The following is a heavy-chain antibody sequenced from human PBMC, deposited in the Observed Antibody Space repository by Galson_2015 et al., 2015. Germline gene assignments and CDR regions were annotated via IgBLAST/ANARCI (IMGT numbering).Heavy chain of an antibody. Sequence: IYYSGSTYYNPSLKSRVTISVDTSKNQFSLKLSSVGAADTAMYYCARNGGTAAGTFDYWGQGALVTVSS. V-gene: IGHV4-31*02. D-gene: IGHD6-13*01. CDR3: ARNGGTAAGTFDY. CDR2: IYYSGST. J-gene: IGHJ4*02.